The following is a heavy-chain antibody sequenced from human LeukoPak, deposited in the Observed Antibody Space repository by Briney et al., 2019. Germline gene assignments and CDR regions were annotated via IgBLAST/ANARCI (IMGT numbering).Heavy chain of an antibody. CDR3: ARQWAVSWTVNNWFDP. CDR1: GGSLSSYY. J-gene: IGHJ5*02. V-gene: IGHV4-59*08. CDR2: IYYSGST. Sequence: SETLSLTCTVSGGSLSSYYWSWIRQPPGKGLEWIGYIYYSGSTNYNPSLKSRVTISVDTSKNQFSLKLSSVTAADTAVYYCARQWAVSWTVNNWFDPWGQGTLVTVSS. D-gene: IGHD4-17*01.